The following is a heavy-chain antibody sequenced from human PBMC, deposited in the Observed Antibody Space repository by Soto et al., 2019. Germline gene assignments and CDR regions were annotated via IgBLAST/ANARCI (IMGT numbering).Heavy chain of an antibody. CDR3: ATGQGVRWFGELSHFDC. J-gene: IGHJ4*02. Sequence: QVHLVQSGAEVKNPGSSIRVSCKFSGGTFNKYAINWVRQAPGQGLAWMGGVTPHFESPNFPQKFQGRLTITADESSTTAYMELSGLTTDNTAVYYCATGQGVRWFGELSHFDCWGQGTLVTVSS. CDR2: VTPHFESP. CDR1: GGTFNKYA. V-gene: IGHV1-69*01. D-gene: IGHD3-10*01.